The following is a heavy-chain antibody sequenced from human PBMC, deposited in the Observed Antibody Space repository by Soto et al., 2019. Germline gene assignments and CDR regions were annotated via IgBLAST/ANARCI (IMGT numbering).Heavy chain of an antibody. CDR1: GCNFSDYY. CDR3: ARGGYSGYAYLDFDY. V-gene: IGHV3-11*01. J-gene: IGHJ4*02. D-gene: IGHD5-12*01. CDR2: ISSSGSTI. Sequence: GGSMRLSCAASGCNFSDYYMSWIRQAPGKGLEWVSYISSSGSTIYYADSVKGRFTISRDNAKNSLYLQMNSLRAEDTAVYYCARGGYSGYAYLDFDYWGQGTLVTVSS.